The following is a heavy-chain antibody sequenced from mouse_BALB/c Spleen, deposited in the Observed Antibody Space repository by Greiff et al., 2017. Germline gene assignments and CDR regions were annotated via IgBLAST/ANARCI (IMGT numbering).Heavy chain of an antibody. CDR3: ARKDYAGWYFDV. D-gene: IGHD1-1*02. CDR1: GYTFTSYV. V-gene: IGHV1-14*01. J-gene: IGHJ1*01. Sequence: EVQLVESGPELVKPGASVKMSCKASGYTFTSYVMHWVKQKPGQGLEWIGYINPYNDGTKYNEKFKGKATLTSDKSSSTAYMELSSLTSEDSAVYYCARKDYAGWYFDVWGAGTTVTVSS. CDR2: INPYNDGT.